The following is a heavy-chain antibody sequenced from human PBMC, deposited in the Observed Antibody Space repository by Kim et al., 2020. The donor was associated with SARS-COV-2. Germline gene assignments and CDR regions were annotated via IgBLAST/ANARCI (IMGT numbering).Heavy chain of an antibody. J-gene: IGHJ3*02. V-gene: IGHV4-39*01. CDR3: ARRRYYYDSSGSHAFVI. CDR1: GGSISSSSYY. CDR2: IYYSGST. Sequence: SETLSLTCTVSGGSISSSSYYWGWIRQPPGKGLEWIGSIYYSGSTYYNPSLKSRVTISVDTSKNQFSLKLSSVTAADTAVYYCARRRYYYDSSGSHAFVIWGQGTLVTVSS. D-gene: IGHD3-22*01.